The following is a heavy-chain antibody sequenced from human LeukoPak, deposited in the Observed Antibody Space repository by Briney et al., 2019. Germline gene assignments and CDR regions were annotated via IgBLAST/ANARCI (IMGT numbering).Heavy chain of an antibody. CDR1: GFTFSRYG. D-gene: IGHD7-27*01. J-gene: IGHJ4*02. CDR2: IRYDGSNK. Sequence: GGSLRLSCAASGFTFSRYGMHWVRQAPGKGLEGVAFIRYDGSNKYYADSVKGRFTISRDNSKNTLYLQMNSLRAEDTAAYYCAKDLNWAFDYWGQGTLVTVSS. CDR3: AKDLNWAFDY. V-gene: IGHV3-30*02.